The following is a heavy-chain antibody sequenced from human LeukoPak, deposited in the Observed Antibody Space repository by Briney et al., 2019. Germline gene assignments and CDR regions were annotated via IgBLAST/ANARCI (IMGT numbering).Heavy chain of an antibody. CDR2: IRYDGSNK. V-gene: IGHV3-30*02. D-gene: IGHD5-18*01. CDR1: GFTFSSYG. J-gene: IGHJ4*02. CDR3: AKVRGYSYGYYFDY. Sequence: PGGSLRLSCAASGFTFSSYGMHWVRQAPGKGLEWVAFIRYDGSNKYYADSVKGRFTISRDNSKNTLYLQMNSLRAEDTAVYYCAKVRGYSYGYYFDYWGQGTLVTVSS.